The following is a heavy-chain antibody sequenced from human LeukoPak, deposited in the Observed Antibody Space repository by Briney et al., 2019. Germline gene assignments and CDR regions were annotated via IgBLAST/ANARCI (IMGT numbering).Heavy chain of an antibody. CDR2: IIPIFGTA. D-gene: IGHD4-23*01. J-gene: IGHJ4*02. Sequence: SVKVSCKASGGTFSSYAISWVRQAPGQGLEWMGGIIPIFGTANYAQKFQGRVTVTADESTSTAYMELSSLRSEDTAAYYCARVGYGGNSVWGQGTLVTVSS. V-gene: IGHV1-69*13. CDR1: GGTFSSYA. CDR3: ARVGYGGNSV.